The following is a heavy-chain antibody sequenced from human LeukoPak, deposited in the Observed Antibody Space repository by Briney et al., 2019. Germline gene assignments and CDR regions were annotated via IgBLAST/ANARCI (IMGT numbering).Heavy chain of an antibody. D-gene: IGHD3-10*01. J-gene: IGHJ6*03. Sequence: SETLSLTCTVSGGSISSGSYYWSWIRQPAGKGLEWIGRIYTSGSTNYNPSLKSRVTISVDTSKNQFSLKLSSVTAADTAMYYCARDFFGSGSYGYYYYYYMDVWGKGTTVTVSS. CDR1: GGSISSGSYY. V-gene: IGHV4-61*02. CDR3: ARDFFGSGSYGYYYYYYMDV. CDR2: IYTSGST.